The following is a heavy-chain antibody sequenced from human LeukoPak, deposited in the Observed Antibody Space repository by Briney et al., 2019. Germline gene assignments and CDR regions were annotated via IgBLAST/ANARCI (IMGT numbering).Heavy chain of an antibody. V-gene: IGHV3-48*02. CDR2: ISSSSSDI. CDR3: ARDRNWGFDY. J-gene: IGHJ4*02. D-gene: IGHD7-27*01. CDR1: GFTFSTYS. Sequence: GGSLRLSCAASGFTFSTYSMNWVRQAPGKGLEWVSYISSSSSDISYADSVKGRFTISRDNTKNSLYLQMNSLRDEDTAVYYCARDRNWGFDYWGQGTLLTVSS.